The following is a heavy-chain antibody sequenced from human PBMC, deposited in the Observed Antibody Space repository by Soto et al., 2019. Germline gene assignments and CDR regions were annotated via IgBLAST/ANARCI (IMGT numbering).Heavy chain of an antibody. CDR2: INPNSGGT. CDR1: GYTFTGYY. J-gene: IGHJ5*02. D-gene: IGHD2-21*02. V-gene: IGHV1-2*02. CDR3: ARDQFYEVTAPSWFDP. Sequence: ASVKVSCKASGYTFTGYYMHWVRQAPGQGLEWMGWINPNSGGTNYAQKFQGRVTMTRDTSISTAYMELSRLRSDDTAVYYRARDQFYEVTAPSWFDPWGQGTLVTVSS.